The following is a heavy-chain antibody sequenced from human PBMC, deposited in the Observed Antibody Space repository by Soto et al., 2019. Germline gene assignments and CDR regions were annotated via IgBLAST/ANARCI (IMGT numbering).Heavy chain of an antibody. CDR3: AKDGMVVVVPAAVTYFDY. V-gene: IGHV3-23*01. CDR2: ISGSGGST. D-gene: IGHD2-2*01. CDR1: GFTFSTYA. Sequence: EVQLLESGGGLLQPGGSLRLSCAASGFTFSTYAMSWVRQAPGKGLEWVSAISGSGGSTYYADSVKGRFTISRDNSKNTLDLQMNSLRAEDTAVYYCAKDGMVVVVPAAVTYFDYWGQGTLVTVSS. J-gene: IGHJ4*02.